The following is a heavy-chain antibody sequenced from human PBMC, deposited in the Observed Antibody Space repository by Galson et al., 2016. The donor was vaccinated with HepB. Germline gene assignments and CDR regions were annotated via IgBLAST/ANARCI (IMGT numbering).Heavy chain of an antibody. V-gene: IGHV4-34*01. J-gene: IGHJ4*02. CDR3: ARGHYDTLTGYCKSAGFDY. D-gene: IGHD3-9*01. Sequence: SETLSLTCGIYGGSFSGYYWSWIRQPPGRGLEWIGEINHSGSTNYNPSLKSRVTISVDTSNNQFSLELTSVTAADTAVYYCARGHYDTLTGYCKSAGFDYWGQGILVTVSS. CDR1: GGSFSGYY. CDR2: INHSGST.